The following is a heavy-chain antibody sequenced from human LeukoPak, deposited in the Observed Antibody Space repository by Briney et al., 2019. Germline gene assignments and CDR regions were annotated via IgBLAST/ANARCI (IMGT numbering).Heavy chain of an antibody. CDR1: GGSISSGDYY. D-gene: IGHD3-3*01. CDR3: ARSRFGVAKSGMDV. J-gene: IGHJ6*04. CDR2: IYYSGST. Sequence: PSETLSLTCTVSGGSISSGDYYWSWIRQPPGKGLEWIGYIYYSGSTYYNPSLKSRVTISVDTSKNQFSLKLSSVTAADTAVYYCARSRFGVAKSGMDVLGKGTTVTVSS. V-gene: IGHV4-30-4*08.